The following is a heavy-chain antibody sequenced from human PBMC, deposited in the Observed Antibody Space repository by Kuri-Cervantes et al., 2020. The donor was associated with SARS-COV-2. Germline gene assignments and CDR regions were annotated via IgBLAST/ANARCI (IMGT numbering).Heavy chain of an antibody. CDR1: GFSLSRYT. CDR3: ARVAGEGPIYYYYMDV. CDR2: ISSSGSTI. Sequence: GGSLRLSCAASGFSLSRYTMNWVRQAPGKGLEWVSYISSSGSTIYYADSVKGRFTISRDNAKNSLYLQMNSLRAEDTAVYYCARVAGEGPIYYYYMDVWGKGTTVTVSS. D-gene: IGHD1-26*01. J-gene: IGHJ6*03. V-gene: IGHV3-48*04.